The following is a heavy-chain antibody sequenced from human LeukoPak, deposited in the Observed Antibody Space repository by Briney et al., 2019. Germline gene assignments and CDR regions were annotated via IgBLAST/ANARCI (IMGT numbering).Heavy chain of an antibody. CDR2: GSQSGATT. CDR3: ARVERLRLGELSAPWAMDV. Sequence: GGSLRLSCAASGFTFSSYEIQWVRQAPGKGLEWISYGSQSGATTYFADSVKGRFIISRDNAKNSLYMQMNSLRAEDTAVYYCARVERLRLGELSAPWAMDVWGQGTTVTVSS. D-gene: IGHD3-16*02. V-gene: IGHV3-48*03. J-gene: IGHJ6*02. CDR1: GFTFSSYE.